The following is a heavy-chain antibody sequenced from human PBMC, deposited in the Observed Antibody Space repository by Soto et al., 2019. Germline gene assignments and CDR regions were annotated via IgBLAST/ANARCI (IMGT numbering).Heavy chain of an antibody. Sequence: SETLSLTCTVSGGSISSYYWGWIRQPRGKGLEWIGYIYYSGSTNYNPSLKSRVTISVDTSKNQFSLKLSSVTAADTAVYYCARGGDGYNFDYIDYWGEGTLVTVSA. CDR3: ARGGDGYNFDYIDY. D-gene: IGHD5-12*01. CDR2: IYYSGST. CDR1: GGSISSYY. J-gene: IGHJ4*02. V-gene: IGHV4-59*01.